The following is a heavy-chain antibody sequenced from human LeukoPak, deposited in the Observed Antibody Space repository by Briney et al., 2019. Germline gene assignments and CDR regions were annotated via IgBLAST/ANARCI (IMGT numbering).Heavy chain of an antibody. Sequence: SETLSLTCTVSGGSISSSSYYWGWIRQPPGKGLEWIGSIYYSGSTYYNPSLKSRVTISVDTSKNQFSLKLSSVTAADTAVYYCARDGPPLYDSSGQLDYWGQGTLVTVSS. V-gene: IGHV4-39*07. CDR1: GGSISSSSYY. J-gene: IGHJ4*02. CDR2: IYYSGST. D-gene: IGHD3-22*01. CDR3: ARDGPPLYDSSGQLDY.